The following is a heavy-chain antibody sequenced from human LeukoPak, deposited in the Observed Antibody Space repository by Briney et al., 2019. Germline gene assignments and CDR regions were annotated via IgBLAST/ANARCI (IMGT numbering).Heavy chain of an antibody. D-gene: IGHD3-3*01. CDR2: MYYKGNT. Sequence: PSETLSLTCTVSGGSISSRSYYWGWIRQPPGKGLEWIGSMYYKGNTYLNPSLKSRVTISQDTSKNQFSLKLNSVTAADTAVYYCARDPGGFLEWLGPPYYFDYWGQGTLVTVSS. J-gene: IGHJ4*02. CDR1: GGSISSRSYY. V-gene: IGHV4-39*07. CDR3: ARDPGGFLEWLGPPYYFDY.